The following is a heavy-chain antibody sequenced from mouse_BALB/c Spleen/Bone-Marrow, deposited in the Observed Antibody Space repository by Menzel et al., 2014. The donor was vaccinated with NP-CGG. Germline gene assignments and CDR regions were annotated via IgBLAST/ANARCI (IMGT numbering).Heavy chain of an antibody. CDR2: ISSVGSYT. Sequence: VKLMESGGGLVKPGGSLKLSCAASGFAFSSYDMSWVRQTPEKRLEWVATISSVGSYTYYPDSVKGRFTISRDNARNTLYLQMSSLRSEDTALYYCARRGNWYFDVWGAGTTVTVSS. D-gene: IGHD1-1*02. V-gene: IGHV5-9*02. CDR3: ARRGNWYFDV. J-gene: IGHJ1*01. CDR1: GFAFSSYD.